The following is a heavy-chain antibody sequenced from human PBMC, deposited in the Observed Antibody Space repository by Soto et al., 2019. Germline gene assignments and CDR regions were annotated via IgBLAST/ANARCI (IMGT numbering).Heavy chain of an antibody. CDR3: AKSRPYIVLSTSGAFDI. V-gene: IGHV3-23*01. CDR1: GLTFRNYA. Sequence: EVQLLESGGGLVPPGGSLRLSCAASGLTFRNYAMNWVRQAPGKGLEWVSSISGSGGNTNYADSMKGRFTISRDNTKKTLDLQMNSLRVEDTAVYYCAKSRPYIVLSTSGAFDIWGQGTMVTVSS. J-gene: IGHJ3*02. D-gene: IGHD2-8*01. CDR2: ISGSGGNT.